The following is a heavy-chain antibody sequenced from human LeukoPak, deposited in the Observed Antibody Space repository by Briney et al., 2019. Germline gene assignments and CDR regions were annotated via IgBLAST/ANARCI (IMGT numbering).Heavy chain of an antibody. CDR2: IKQDGSEK. D-gene: IGHD3/OR15-3a*01. CDR1: GFTFSSYW. J-gene: IGHJ3*02. CDR3: ARVFGPHERWPDAFDI. Sequence: GGSLRLSCAASGFTFSSYWMSWVRQAPGKGLEWVANIKQDGSEKYYVDSVKGRFTISRDNAKNSLYLQMNSLRAEDTAVYYCARVFGPHERWPDAFDIWGQGTMVTVSS. V-gene: IGHV3-7*01.